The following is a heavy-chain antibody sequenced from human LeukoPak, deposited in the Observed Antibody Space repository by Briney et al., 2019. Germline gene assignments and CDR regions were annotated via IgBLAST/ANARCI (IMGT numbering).Heavy chain of an antibody. Sequence: GASVKVSCKASGYTFTSYDINWVRQAPGQGLEWMGGIIPIFGTANYAQKFQGRVTITTDESTSTAYTELSSLRSEDTAVYYCARAGYDILTGYYRYYFDYWGQGTLVTVSS. CDR2: IIPIFGTA. CDR3: ARAGYDILTGYYRYYFDY. V-gene: IGHV1-69*05. D-gene: IGHD3-9*01. CDR1: GYTFTSYD. J-gene: IGHJ4*02.